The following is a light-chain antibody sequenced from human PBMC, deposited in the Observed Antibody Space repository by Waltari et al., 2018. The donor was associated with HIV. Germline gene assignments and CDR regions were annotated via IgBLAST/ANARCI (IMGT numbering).Light chain of an antibody. Sequence: DIVMTQSPLSLPVTPGEPASISCRSSQSLLYSNGYNYLDWYLQKPGQSPQLLIYLGSNRASGVPDRFSGSGSGTDCTLKISRVEAEDFGVYYCMQALQNPLTFGGGTKVEIK. J-gene: IGKJ4*01. V-gene: IGKV2-28*01. CDR1: QSLLYSNGYNY. CDR2: LGS. CDR3: MQALQNPLT.